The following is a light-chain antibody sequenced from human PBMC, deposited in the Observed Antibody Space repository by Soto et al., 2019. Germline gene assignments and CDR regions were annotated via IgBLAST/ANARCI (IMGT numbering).Light chain of an antibody. V-gene: IGKV1-39*01. CDR1: QTISTY. CDR3: QQSYAIPLT. CDR2: SAS. Sequence: DIQMTQSPSSLSASKGDRVTITCRPSQTISTYLNWYQQKPGKAPKLLIYSASTLQSGVPSRFSGSGSGADFTLTIASLQPEDFATYYCQQSYAIPLTFGGGTKVEIE. J-gene: IGKJ4*01.